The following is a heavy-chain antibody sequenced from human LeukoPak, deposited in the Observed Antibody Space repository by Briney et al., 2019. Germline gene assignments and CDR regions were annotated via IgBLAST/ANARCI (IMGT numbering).Heavy chain of an antibody. Sequence: SETLSLTCAVSGGSFSGYYWSWVRQPPGKGLEWIGYIYYSGSTNYNPSLKSRVTISLDTSRNQFSLKLNSVTAADTAVYYCAKSNGYGLVDSWGQGTMVTVSS. CDR1: GGSFSGYY. CDR3: AKSNGYGLVDS. D-gene: IGHD3-10*01. J-gene: IGHJ3*01. V-gene: IGHV4-59*12. CDR2: IYYSGST.